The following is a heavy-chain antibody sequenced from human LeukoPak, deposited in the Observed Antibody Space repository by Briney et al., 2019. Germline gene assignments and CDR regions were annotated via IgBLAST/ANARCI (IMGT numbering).Heavy chain of an antibody. D-gene: IGHD3-10*01. CDR1: GFTFSSYA. Sequence: GSLRLSCAASGFTFSSYAMSWVRQPPGKGLEWIGSIYYSGSTYYNPSLKSRVTISVDTSKNQFSLKLSSVTAADTAVYYCARPELLWFGESYYYGMDVWGQGTTVTVSS. V-gene: IGHV4-39*01. J-gene: IGHJ6*02. CDR3: ARPELLWFGESYYYGMDV. CDR2: IYYSGST.